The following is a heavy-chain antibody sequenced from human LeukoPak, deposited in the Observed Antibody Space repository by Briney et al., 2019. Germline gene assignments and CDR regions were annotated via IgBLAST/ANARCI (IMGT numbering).Heavy chain of an antibody. V-gene: IGHV3-53*01. CDR1: GFTVSSNY. Sequence: GGSLRLSCAASGFTVSSNYMSWVRQAPGKGLGWVSVIYSGGSTYYADSVKGRFTISRDNSKNTLYLQMNSLRAEDTAVYYCARDDYGDYGFDYWGQGTLVTVSS. J-gene: IGHJ4*02. CDR3: ARDDYGDYGFDY. D-gene: IGHD4-17*01. CDR2: IYSGGST.